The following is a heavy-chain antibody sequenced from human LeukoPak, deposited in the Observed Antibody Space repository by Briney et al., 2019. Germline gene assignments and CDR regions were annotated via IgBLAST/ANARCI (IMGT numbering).Heavy chain of an antibody. Sequence: GGSLRLSCAASGFTVSSNYMSWVRQAPGKGLEWVSVIYSGGSTYYADSVKGRFTISRDNAKNSLYLQMNSLRAEDTAVYHCATGRSCTTCYLPDYWGQGTLVTVSS. J-gene: IGHJ4*02. CDR3: ATGRSCTTCYLPDY. D-gene: IGHD2-2*01. CDR2: IYSGGST. V-gene: IGHV3-53*01. CDR1: GFTVSSNY.